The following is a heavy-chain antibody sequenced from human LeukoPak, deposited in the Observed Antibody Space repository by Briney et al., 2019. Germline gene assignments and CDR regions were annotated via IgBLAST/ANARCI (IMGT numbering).Heavy chain of an antibody. Sequence: GGSLRLSCAASGFTFSNYAMHWVRQAPGKGLEYVSAISSNGGSTYYANSVEGRFTVSRDNSKNTLYLQMGSLRAEDMAVYFCARDRAPLRFSSMDVWGKGTTVTVSS. D-gene: IGHD3-3*01. V-gene: IGHV3-64*01. CDR3: ARDRAPLRFSSMDV. J-gene: IGHJ6*03. CDR1: GFTFSNYA. CDR2: ISSNGGST.